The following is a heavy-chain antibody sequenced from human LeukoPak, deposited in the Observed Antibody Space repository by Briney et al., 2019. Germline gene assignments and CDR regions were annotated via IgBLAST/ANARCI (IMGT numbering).Heavy chain of an antibody. CDR2: ISAYNGNT. V-gene: IGHV1-18*04. D-gene: IGHD2-2*01. J-gene: IGHJ4*02. CDR1: RYTFISYG. Sequence: ASVKVSCKGSRYTFISYGISWVRQAPGQGLEWMGWISAYNGNTNYAQKLQGRVTMTTDTSTSTAYMELRSLRSDDTAVYYCARDEETEDIVVVPAASDYWGQGTLVTVSS. CDR3: ARDEETEDIVVVPAASDY.